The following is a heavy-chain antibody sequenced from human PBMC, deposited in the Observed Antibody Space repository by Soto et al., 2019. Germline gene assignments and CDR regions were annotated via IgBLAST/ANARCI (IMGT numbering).Heavy chain of an antibody. CDR2: FDPEDGET. J-gene: IGHJ4*02. V-gene: IGHV1-24*01. D-gene: IGHD3-3*01. CDR3: ATQARTYYDFWSGYSSVSYYFDY. Sequence: EASVKVSCKVSGYTLTELSMHWVRQAPGKGLEWMGGFDPEDGETIYAQKFQGRVTMTEDTSTDTAYMELSSLRSEDTAVYYCATQARTYYDFWSGYSSVSYYFDYWGQGTLVTVSS. CDR1: GYTLTELS.